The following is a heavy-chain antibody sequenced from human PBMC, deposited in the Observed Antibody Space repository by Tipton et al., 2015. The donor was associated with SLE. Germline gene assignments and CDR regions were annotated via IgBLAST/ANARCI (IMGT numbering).Heavy chain of an antibody. CDR1: GGSISGYY. D-gene: IGHD6-6*01. CDR3: ARDVVAARTWFDP. J-gene: IGHJ5*02. CDR2: IYTSGST. Sequence: TLSLTCSVSGGSISGYYWSWIRQPAGKGLEWIGHIYTSGSTNYNPSLKSRVTISVDTSKNQFSLKLSSVTAADTAVFYCARDVVAARTWFDPWGQGTLVTVSS. V-gene: IGHV4-4*07.